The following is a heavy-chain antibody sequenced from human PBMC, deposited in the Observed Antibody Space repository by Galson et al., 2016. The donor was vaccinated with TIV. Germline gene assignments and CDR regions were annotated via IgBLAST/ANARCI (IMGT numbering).Heavy chain of an antibody. J-gene: IGHJ4*02. CDR3: AREGENRGSYVGY. D-gene: IGHD6-19*01. Sequence: ETLSLTCDVSGYSIRSGSYYWTWIRQPPGKGLECIGYIYYPGTTKYNPSLQSRVTISIDTSKNQLSLNLRSVTAADTAVYYCAREGENRGSYVGYWGQGTLVAVSS. CDR1: GYSIRSGSYY. V-gene: IGHV4-61*01. CDR2: IYYPGTT.